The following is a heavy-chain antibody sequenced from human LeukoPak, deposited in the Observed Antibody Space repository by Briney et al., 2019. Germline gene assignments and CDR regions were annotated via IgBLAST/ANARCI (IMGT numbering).Heavy chain of an antibody. Sequence: GGSLRLSCAASGLTVSSNYMTWVRQAPGKGLEWVSLITWDGGSTYYADSVKGRFTISRDNSKNSLYLQMNSLRTEDTALYFCAKQAAGLLNYYMDVWGKGTTVTVSS. J-gene: IGHJ6*03. CDR2: ITWDGGST. CDR1: GLTVSSNY. D-gene: IGHD2-15*01. V-gene: IGHV3-43*01. CDR3: AKQAAGLLNYYMDV.